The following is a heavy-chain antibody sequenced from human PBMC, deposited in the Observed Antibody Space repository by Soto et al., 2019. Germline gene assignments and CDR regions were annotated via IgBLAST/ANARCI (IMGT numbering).Heavy chain of an antibody. CDR1: GGSFSGYY. D-gene: IGHD2-15*01. V-gene: IGHV4-34*01. J-gene: IGHJ5*02. Sequence: SETLSLTCAVYGGSFSGYYWSWIRQPPGKGLEWIGEINHSGSTNYNPSLKSRVTISVDTSKNQFSLKLSSVTAADTAVYYCARTQPPTLGSRFDPWGQGTLVIVSS. CDR3: ARTQPPTLGSRFDP. CDR2: INHSGST.